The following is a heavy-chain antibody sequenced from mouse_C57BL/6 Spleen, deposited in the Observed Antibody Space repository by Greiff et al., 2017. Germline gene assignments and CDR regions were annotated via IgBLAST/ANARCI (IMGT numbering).Heavy chain of an antibody. Sequence: EVKLMESGGGLVQPGGSLKLSCAASGFTFSDYGMAWVRQAPRKGPEWVAFISNLAYSIYYADTVTGRFTISRENAKNTLYLERSSLRSEDTDMYYCARPYGNYWDFDVWGTGTTVTVSS. V-gene: IGHV5-15*01. CDR2: ISNLAYSI. D-gene: IGHD2-1*01. CDR1: GFTFSDYG. J-gene: IGHJ1*03. CDR3: ARPYGNYWDFDV.